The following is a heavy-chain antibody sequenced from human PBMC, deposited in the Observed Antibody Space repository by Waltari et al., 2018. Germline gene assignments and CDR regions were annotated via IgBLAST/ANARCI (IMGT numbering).Heavy chain of an antibody. Sequence: EVQLVESGGGLVQPGGSLRLSCVASGFTFSPYYMYWGRQAPGKGLGWLSHINSDGSSTNYADSVKGRFTISRDNAKNTLYLQMNSLGAEDTAIYYCARDRGLPDSFDVWGQGTMVTVSS. D-gene: IGHD3-10*01. CDR2: INSDGSST. CDR3: ARDRGLPDSFDV. J-gene: IGHJ3*01. CDR1: GFTFSPYY. V-gene: IGHV3-74*01.